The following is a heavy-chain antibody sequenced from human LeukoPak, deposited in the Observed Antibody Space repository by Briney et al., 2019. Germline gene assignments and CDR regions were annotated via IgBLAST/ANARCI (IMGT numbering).Heavy chain of an antibody. CDR1: GYTLTVYY. D-gene: IGHD6-13*01. Sequence: GASVKVSCKASGYTLTVYYIHWVRQAPGQGLEWMGRINPNSGDTNFAQKFQGRVTMTRDTSISTAYMDLSGLRSDDTAVYYCASMRYSNSWYEDAFDIWGQGTMVTVSS. J-gene: IGHJ3*02. CDR2: INPNSGDT. CDR3: ASMRYSNSWYEDAFDI. V-gene: IGHV1-2*06.